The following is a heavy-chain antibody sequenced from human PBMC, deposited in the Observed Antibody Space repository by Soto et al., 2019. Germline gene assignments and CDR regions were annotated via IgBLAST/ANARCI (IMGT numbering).Heavy chain of an antibody. CDR1: GFTFSSYG. Sequence: GGSLRLSCAASGFTFSSYGMHWVRQAPGKGLEWVAVISYDGSNKYYADSVKGRFTISRDNSKNTLYLQMNSLRAEDTAVYYCAKISNDDFWSGYYKNPEQEYFQHWGQGTLVTVSS. V-gene: IGHV3-30*18. J-gene: IGHJ1*01. CDR2: ISYDGSNK. D-gene: IGHD3-3*01. CDR3: AKISNDDFWSGYYKNPEQEYFQH.